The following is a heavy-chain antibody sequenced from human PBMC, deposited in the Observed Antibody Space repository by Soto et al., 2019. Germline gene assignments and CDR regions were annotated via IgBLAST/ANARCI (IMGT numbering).Heavy chain of an antibody. Sequence: SETLSLTCTVSGGSISGYYWSWIRQPPGKGLEWIGYIYYSGSTNYNPSLKSRVTISVDTSKNQFSLKLSSVTAADTAVYYCARGRSGWNHAFDIWGQGTMVTVS. CDR3: ARGRSGWNHAFDI. CDR1: GGSISGYY. J-gene: IGHJ3*02. D-gene: IGHD6-19*01. V-gene: IGHV4-59*08. CDR2: IYYSGST.